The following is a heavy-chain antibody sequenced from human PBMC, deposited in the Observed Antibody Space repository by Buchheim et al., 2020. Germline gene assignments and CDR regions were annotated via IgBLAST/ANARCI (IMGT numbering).Heavy chain of an antibody. J-gene: IGHJ6*03. CDR2: IKQAVSEK. V-gene: IGHV3-7*01. Sequence: EVQLVESGGGLVQPGGSLRLSCAASGFTFSSYWMSWVRQAPGKGLEWVANIKQAVSEKYYVDSVKGRFTISRENAKNSLYPQMNSLKTEDTAVYYCARAKNYYYDSSGYYYDYYYYMDVWGKGTT. CDR3: ARAKNYYYDSSGYYYDYYYYMDV. CDR1: GFTFSSYW. D-gene: IGHD3-22*01.